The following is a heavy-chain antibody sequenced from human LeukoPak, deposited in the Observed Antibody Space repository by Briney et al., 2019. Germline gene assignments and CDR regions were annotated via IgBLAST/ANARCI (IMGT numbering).Heavy chain of an antibody. V-gene: IGHV4-59*01. Sequence: PSETLSLTCTVSGGSISSYYWSWIRQPPGKGLEWIGYIYYSGSTNYNPSLKSRVSISIDTSKNQFSLRLSSVTAADTAVYYCARTNAFDIWGQGTMVTVSS. J-gene: IGHJ3*02. CDR3: ARTNAFDI. CDR2: IYYSGST. CDR1: GGSISSYY.